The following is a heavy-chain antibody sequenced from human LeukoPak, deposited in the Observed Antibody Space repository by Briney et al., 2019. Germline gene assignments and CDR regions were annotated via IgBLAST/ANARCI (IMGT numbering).Heavy chain of an antibody. CDR2: IYHSGST. CDR3: ATIYGDPYFDY. D-gene: IGHD4-17*01. J-gene: IGHJ4*02. Sequence: SETLSLTCAVSGYSISSGYYWGWIRQPPGKGLEWIGSIYHSGSTYYNPSLKSRVTISVDTSKNQFSLKLSSVTAADTAVYYCATIYGDPYFDYWGQGTLVTVSS. CDR1: GYSISSGYY. V-gene: IGHV4-38-2*01.